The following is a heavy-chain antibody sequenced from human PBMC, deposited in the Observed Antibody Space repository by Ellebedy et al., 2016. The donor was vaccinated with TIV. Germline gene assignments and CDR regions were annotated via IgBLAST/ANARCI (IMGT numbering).Heavy chain of an antibody. Sequence: GGSLRLXXAASGFTFSSYGMHWVRQAPGKGLEWVAVIWYDGSNKYYADSVKGRFTISRDNSKNTLYLQMNSLRAEDTAVYYCARDYYGMDVWGQGTTVTVSS. CDR3: ARDYYGMDV. V-gene: IGHV3-33*01. CDR2: IWYDGSNK. CDR1: GFTFSSYG. J-gene: IGHJ6*02.